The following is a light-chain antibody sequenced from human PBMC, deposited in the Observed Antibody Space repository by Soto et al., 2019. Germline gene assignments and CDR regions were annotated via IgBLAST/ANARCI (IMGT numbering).Light chain of an antibody. J-gene: IGKJ5*01. Sequence: DIQMTQTPSTLPASIGDTLTVSCRASQGISNWLAWYQQQPGKAPKLLIFHASSLESGVPSRFSGSGSGTEFTLTISSLQSDDFATYYCQQYNTYSTFGQGTRLEIK. CDR2: HAS. CDR1: QGISNW. CDR3: QQYNTYST. V-gene: IGKV1-5*01.